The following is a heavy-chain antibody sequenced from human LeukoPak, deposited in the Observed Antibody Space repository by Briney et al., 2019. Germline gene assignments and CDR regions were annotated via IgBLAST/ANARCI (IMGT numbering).Heavy chain of an antibody. V-gene: IGHV3-49*03. CDR2: IRSKAYGGTT. J-gene: IGHJ4*02. CDR3: TRDSGSGWYGDY. D-gene: IGHD6-19*01. Sequence: HPGGSLRLSCTASGFTFGDYAMSWFRQAPGKGLEWVGFIRSKAYGGTTEHAASVKGRFTISRDNSKSIACLQMDSLKSEDTAVYYCTRDSGSGWYGDYWGQGTLVTVSS. CDR1: GFTFGDYA.